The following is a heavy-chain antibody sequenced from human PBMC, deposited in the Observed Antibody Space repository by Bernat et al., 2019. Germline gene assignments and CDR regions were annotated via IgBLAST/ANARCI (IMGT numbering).Heavy chain of an antibody. CDR1: GFTFSGHV. J-gene: IGHJ4*02. CDR2: ISSSGGST. CDR3: VRSPGRNLPEESLDY. V-gene: IGHV3-64D*06. D-gene: IGHD2-2*01. Sequence: VQLVESGGGLVQPGESLRLSCSASGFTFSGHVIHWVRQAPGKGLEYVSAISSSGGSTYDADSVKGRFTISRDNSKSTLFLQMASLRTDDTAVYYCVRSPGRNLPEESLDYWGQGTLVTVSS.